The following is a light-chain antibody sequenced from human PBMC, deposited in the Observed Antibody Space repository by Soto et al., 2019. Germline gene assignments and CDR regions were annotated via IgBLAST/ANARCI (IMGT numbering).Light chain of an antibody. CDR1: HGIRND. Sequence: DIQMTQSPSSLSASVGDRVTITCRACHGIRNDLGWYQQRPGKAPKXLIYAASTLQPGVPSRFSGSAYGTAGTLNISSLPEEDGETYYGQQLNSYPLTFGEGTKVDIK. CDR3: QQLNSYPLT. V-gene: IGKV1-17*01. J-gene: IGKJ4*01. CDR2: AAS.